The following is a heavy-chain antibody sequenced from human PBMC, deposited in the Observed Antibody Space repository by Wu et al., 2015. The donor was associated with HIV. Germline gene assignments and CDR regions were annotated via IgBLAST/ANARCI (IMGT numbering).Heavy chain of an antibody. D-gene: IGHD2-15*01. CDR2: VNPNRGGT. CDR3: ARLQSLHGLYSNADY. Sequence: QVQLVQSGAEVKKPGASVKVSCKASGQTFIGYYMHWVRQAPGQGLEWMGWVNPNRGGTKYAQKFQGRVTMTRDTAVSTAYLDLNSLTSDDTAVYYCARLQSLHGLYSNADYWGQGTLVTVSS. J-gene: IGHJ4*02. CDR1: GQTFIGYY. V-gene: IGHV1-2*02.